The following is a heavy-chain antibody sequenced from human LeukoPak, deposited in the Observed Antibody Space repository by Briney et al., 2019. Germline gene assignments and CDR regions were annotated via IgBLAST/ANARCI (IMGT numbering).Heavy chain of an antibody. Sequence: GGSLRLSCAASGFTFSSYSMNWVRQAPGKGLEWVSSISSSSSYIYYADSVKGRFTISRDNAKNSLYLQMNSLRAEDTAVYYCARGPIAAAGSFDYWGQGTLVTVSP. D-gene: IGHD6-13*01. CDR2: ISSSSSYI. CDR1: GFTFSSYS. V-gene: IGHV3-21*01. J-gene: IGHJ4*02. CDR3: ARGPIAAAGSFDY.